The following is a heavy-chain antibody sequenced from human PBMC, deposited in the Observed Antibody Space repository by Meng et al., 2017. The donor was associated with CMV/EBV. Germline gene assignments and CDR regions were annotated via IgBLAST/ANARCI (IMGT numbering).Heavy chain of an antibody. V-gene: IGHV4-30-4*08. Sequence: PGLVKPSQTLALTCTVSGGSISSGDYYWSWIRQPPGKGLEWIGYIYYSGSTYYNPSLKSRVTISVDTSKNQFSLKLSSVTAADTAVYYCARVMGPNRTPYYFDYWGQGTLVTVSS. CDR3: ARVMGPNRTPYYFDY. CDR2: IYYSGST. CDR1: GGSISSGDYY. D-gene: IGHD1-14*01. J-gene: IGHJ4*02.